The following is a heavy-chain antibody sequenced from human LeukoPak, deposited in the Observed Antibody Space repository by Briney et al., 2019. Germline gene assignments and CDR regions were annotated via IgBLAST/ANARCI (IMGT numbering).Heavy chain of an antibody. CDR2: MNPNSGNT. Sequence: EASLKVSCKASGYTFTSYDINWVRQATGQGLEWMGWMNPNSGNTGYAQKFQGRVTMTRNTSISTAYMELSSLRSEDTAVYYCARGGGDYDFWSGYYYFDYWGQGTLVTVSS. J-gene: IGHJ4*02. CDR3: ARGGGDYDFWSGYYYFDY. CDR1: GYTFTSYD. D-gene: IGHD3-3*01. V-gene: IGHV1-8*01.